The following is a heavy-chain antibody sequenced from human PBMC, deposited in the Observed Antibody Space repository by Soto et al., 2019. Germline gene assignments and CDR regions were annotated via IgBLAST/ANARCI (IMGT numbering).Heavy chain of an antibody. V-gene: IGHV3-11*01. CDR2: ISGRDGNI. J-gene: IGHJ6*03. CDR1: GFTFSDSF. CDR3: AGDQGPNYMAV. Sequence: GGSLILSCAASGFTFSDSFMSWSRQTPGKGLEWLSYISGRDGNIYYADSVRGRFTISRDNAKNSVYLQMNSLRAEDTAVYYCAGDQGPNYMAVWGKGTTVTVSS.